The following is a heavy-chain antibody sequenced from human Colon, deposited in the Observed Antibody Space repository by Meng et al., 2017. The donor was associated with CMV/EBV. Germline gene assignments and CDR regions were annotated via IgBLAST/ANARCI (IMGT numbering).Heavy chain of an antibody. J-gene: IGHJ4*01. D-gene: IGHD2-2*01. CDR1: GESFGGYY. Sequence: VQLKQCGAGALKPSDPLSLPCAVCGESFGGYYGTWIRQPPGRGLEWIGESYYTGSTNYSPSLKSRVTISLDTSKNQFSLKLNSVTAADTAVYYCARATKSSCWEVLDYWGHGTLVTVSS. V-gene: IGHV4-34*01. CDR2: SYYTGST. CDR3: ARATKSSCWEVLDY.